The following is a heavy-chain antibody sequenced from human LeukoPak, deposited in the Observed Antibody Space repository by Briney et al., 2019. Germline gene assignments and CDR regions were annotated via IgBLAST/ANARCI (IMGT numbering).Heavy chain of an antibody. CDR3: AKGPMGRIDY. J-gene: IGHJ4*02. Sequence: GGSLRLSCAASGFTFSSYAMNWVRQAPGKGLEWVSSISGSGDSTYYTDSVKGRFTISRENSKNTLYLQINSLRAEDTAVFYCAKGPMGRIDYWGQGTLVTVSS. V-gene: IGHV3-23*01. CDR1: GFTFSSYA. CDR2: ISGSGDST. D-gene: IGHD2-15*01.